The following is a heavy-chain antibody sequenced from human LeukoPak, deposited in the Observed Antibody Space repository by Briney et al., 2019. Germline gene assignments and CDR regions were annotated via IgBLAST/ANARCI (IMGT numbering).Heavy chain of an antibody. D-gene: IGHD5-18*01. CDR2: VKGDGRTT. V-gene: IGHV3-74*01. J-gene: IGHJ4*02. CDR1: GLTFSDFW. CDR3: ATGHSYGYDY. Sequence: GGSLRLSCAASGLTFSDFWMHWFRKPPGKGLVWVALVKGDGRTTIYADSVKGRFTISRDNAKNTLYLQMNSLRADDSGVYYCATGHSYGYDYWGQGVLVTVSS.